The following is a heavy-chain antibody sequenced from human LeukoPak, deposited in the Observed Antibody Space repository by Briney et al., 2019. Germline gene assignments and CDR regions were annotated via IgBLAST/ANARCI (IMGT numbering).Heavy chain of an antibody. CDR2: IFSNDEK. V-gene: IGHV2-26*01. Sequence: SGPVLVKPTETLTLTCTVSGFSLSNARMGVSWIRQPPGKALEWLAHIFSNDEKSYSTSLKSRLTISKDTSKSQVVLTMTNMDPVDTATYYCARITKGSVAGTYYYYGMDVWGQGTTVTVSS. CDR3: ARITKGSVAGTYYYYGMDV. D-gene: IGHD6-19*01. J-gene: IGHJ6*02. CDR1: GFSLSNARMG.